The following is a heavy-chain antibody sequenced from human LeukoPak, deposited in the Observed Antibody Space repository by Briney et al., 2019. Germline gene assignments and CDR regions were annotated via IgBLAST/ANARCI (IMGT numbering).Heavy chain of an antibody. CDR2: VYSSGTT. V-gene: IGHV4-39*01. CDR3: ARRRLLYPTHVDY. Sequence: SETLSLTCTVSGGSISTSNYYWVWLRQPPGKGLEWIGSVYSSGTTYYEPSLKSRVTISVDTSKNQFSLKLTSVTAADTALYYCARRRLLYPTHVDYWGQGTLVIVSS. J-gene: IGHJ4*02. CDR1: GGSISTSNYY. D-gene: IGHD2-2*02.